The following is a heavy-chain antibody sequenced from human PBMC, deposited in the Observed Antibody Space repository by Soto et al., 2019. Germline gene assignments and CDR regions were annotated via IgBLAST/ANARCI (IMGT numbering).Heavy chain of an antibody. CDR1: GGDFNSYT. CDR3: AQLWFGELWHGMDV. CDR2: IIPILDVA. Sequence: QLVQSGAEVKKPGSSVKVSCKASGGDFNSYTISWVRQAPGQGPEWMGTIIPILDVAKNAQKFQGRVTISADKSGSTVYMELRSLRSDDTAVYYCAQLWFGELWHGMDVWGQGTTVTVSS. V-gene: IGHV1-69*02. D-gene: IGHD3-10*01. J-gene: IGHJ6*02.